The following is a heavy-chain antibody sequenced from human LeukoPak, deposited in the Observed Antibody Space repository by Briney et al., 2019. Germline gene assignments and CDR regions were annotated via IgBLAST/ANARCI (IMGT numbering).Heavy chain of an antibody. V-gene: IGHV3-53*01. D-gene: IGHD1-14*01. J-gene: IGHJ4*02. Sequence: GSLRLSCAASGFTVITNDMTWVGQAPGKGLEWVSVLYSDGNTKYADSVQGRFTISRDNSKNTLYLETNSLSPDDTAVYYCARGVEPLAANTLAYWGQGTLVTVSS. CDR2: LYSDGNT. CDR3: ARGVEPLAANTLAY. CDR1: GFTVITND.